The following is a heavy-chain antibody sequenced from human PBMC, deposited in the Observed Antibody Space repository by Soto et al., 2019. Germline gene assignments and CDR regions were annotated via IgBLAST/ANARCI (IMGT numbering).Heavy chain of an antibody. D-gene: IGHD3-10*01. CDR2: IYYSGST. CDR1: GGSISSGGYY. V-gene: IGHV4-31*03. Sequence: SETLSLTCTVSGGSISSGGYYWSWIRQHPGKGLEWIGYIYYSGSTYYNPSLKSRVTISVDTSKNQFSLKLSSVTAADTAVYYCARFGSGDGWFDPWGQGTLVTVSS. J-gene: IGHJ5*02. CDR3: ARFGSGDGWFDP.